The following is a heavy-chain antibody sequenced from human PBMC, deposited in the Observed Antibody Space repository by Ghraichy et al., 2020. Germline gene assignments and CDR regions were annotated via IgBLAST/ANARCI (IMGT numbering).Heavy chain of an antibody. V-gene: IGHV4-59*01. CDR1: GGSINNYY. J-gene: IGHJ2*01. D-gene: IGHD4-17*01. CDR2: IYYSGST. Sequence: SQTLSLTCTVSGGSINNYYWSWIRQHPGQGLEWIGYIYYSGSTNFNPSLKSQVTISVDSSKNQFSLNLSSVTAADTAMYYCARGGYGDWYFDLWGRGTLVTVSS. CDR3: ARGGYGDWYFDL.